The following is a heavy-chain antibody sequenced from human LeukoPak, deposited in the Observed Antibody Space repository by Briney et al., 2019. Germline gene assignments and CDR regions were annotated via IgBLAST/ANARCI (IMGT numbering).Heavy chain of an antibody. J-gene: IGHJ4*02. CDR3: ARGQVYSCSREPDY. CDR2: ISYDGSNK. V-gene: IGHV3-30-3*01. Sequence: GGSLRLSCAASEFTFSSYAMHWVRQAPGKGLEWVALISYDGSNKYYADSVKGRFTISRDNSKNTLYLQMSSLRAEDTAVYYCARGQVYSCSREPDYWGQGTLVTVSS. CDR1: EFTFSSYA. D-gene: IGHD6-13*01.